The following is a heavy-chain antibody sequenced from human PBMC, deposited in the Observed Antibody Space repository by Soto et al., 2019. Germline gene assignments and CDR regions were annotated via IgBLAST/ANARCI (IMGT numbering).Heavy chain of an antibody. J-gene: IGHJ5*02. CDR3: ARGGIFEQLVKAWFDP. CDR1: GGSFSGYY. V-gene: IGHV4-34*01. CDR2: INHSGST. D-gene: IGHD6-13*01. Sequence: QVQLQQWGAGLLKPSETLSLTCAVYGGSFSGYYWSWIRQPPGKGLEWIGEINHSGSTNYNPSLKSRVTISVDTSKNQFSLKLSSVTAADTAVYYCARGGIFEQLVKAWFDPWGQGTLVTVSS.